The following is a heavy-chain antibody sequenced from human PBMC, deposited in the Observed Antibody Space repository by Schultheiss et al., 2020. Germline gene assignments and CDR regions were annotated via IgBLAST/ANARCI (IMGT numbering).Heavy chain of an antibody. V-gene: IGHV3-23*01. CDR3: ARHWRYCSGGSCYEPFDY. D-gene: IGHD2-15*01. Sequence: GGSLRLSCAASGFTFSTYAMRWVRQAPGKGLNWVSAITGSGGSTYYAESVKGRFTISRDNSKNTLYLQMNSLRAEDTAVYYCARHWRYCSGGSCYEPFDYWGQGTLVTVSS. J-gene: IGHJ4*02. CDR1: GFTFSTYA. CDR2: ITGSGGST.